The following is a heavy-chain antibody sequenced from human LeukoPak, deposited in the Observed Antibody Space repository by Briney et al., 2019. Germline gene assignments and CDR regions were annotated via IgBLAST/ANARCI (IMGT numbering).Heavy chain of an antibody. CDR3: ARDRSISGVVTLDY. V-gene: IGHV3-7*01. CDR2: IRQDGSEK. J-gene: IGHJ4*02. CDR1: GFRFSDSC. Sequence: GGSLRLPCAASGFRFSDSCMTWVRQAPGKGLEWVANIRQDGSEKYYVDSVKGRFTISRDNAKNSVYLQMNSLRAEDTAVYYCARDRSISGVVTLDYWGQGTLVTVSS. D-gene: IGHD3-3*01.